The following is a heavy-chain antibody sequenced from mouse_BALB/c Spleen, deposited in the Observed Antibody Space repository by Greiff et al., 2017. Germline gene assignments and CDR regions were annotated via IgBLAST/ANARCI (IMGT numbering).Heavy chain of an antibody. J-gene: IGHJ4*01. CDR2: ISYSGST. V-gene: IGHV3-2*02. Sequence: EVKLMESGPGLVKPSQSLSLTCTVTGYSITSDYAWNWIRQFPGNQLEWMGYISYSGSTSYNPSLKSRISITRDTSKNQFFLQLNSVTTEDTATYYCASDGYAMDYWGQGTSVTVSS. CDR1: GYSITSDYA. CDR3: ASDGYAMDY.